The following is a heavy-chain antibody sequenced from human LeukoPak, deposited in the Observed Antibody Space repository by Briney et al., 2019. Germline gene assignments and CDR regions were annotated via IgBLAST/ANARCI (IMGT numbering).Heavy chain of an antibody. Sequence: PGGSLRLSCAASGFTFSSYSMNWVRQAPGKGLEWVSSISSSSSYICYADSVEGRFTISRDNAKNSLYLQMNSLRAEDTAVYYCARVYYDSSGYTHFDYWGQGTLVTVSS. CDR3: ARVYYDSSGYTHFDY. J-gene: IGHJ4*02. CDR1: GFTFSSYS. D-gene: IGHD3-22*01. V-gene: IGHV3-21*01. CDR2: ISSSSSYI.